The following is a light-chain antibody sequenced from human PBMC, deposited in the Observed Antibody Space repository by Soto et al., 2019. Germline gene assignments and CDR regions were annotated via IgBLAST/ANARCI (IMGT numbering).Light chain of an antibody. CDR1: QGIRNY. CDR2: AAS. CDR3: EKYNSAAWT. Sequence: DIQMTQSPSSLSASVGDRVTITCRASQGIRNYLAWYQQKPGKVPKLLIYAASTLQSGVPSRFSRSGSGTDFTLTISSLQPEDVATYYCEKYNSAAWTFGQGTKVEIK. J-gene: IGKJ1*01. V-gene: IGKV1-27*01.